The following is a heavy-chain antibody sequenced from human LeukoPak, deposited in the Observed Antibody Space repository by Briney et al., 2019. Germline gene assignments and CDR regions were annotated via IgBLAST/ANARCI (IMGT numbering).Heavy chain of an antibody. Sequence: GRSLRLSCAASGFTFSSYAMHWVRQAPGKGLEWVAVISYDGSNKYYADSVKGRFTISRDNSKNTLYLQMNSLRAEDTAVYYCAREDYDILTGYHKYFQHWGQGTLVTVSS. J-gene: IGHJ1*01. D-gene: IGHD3-9*01. CDR1: GFTFSSYA. CDR3: AREDYDILTGYHKYFQH. CDR2: ISYDGSNK. V-gene: IGHV3-30-3*01.